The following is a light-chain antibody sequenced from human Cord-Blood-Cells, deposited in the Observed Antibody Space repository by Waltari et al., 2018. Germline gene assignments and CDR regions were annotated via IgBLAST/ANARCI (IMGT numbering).Light chain of an antibody. V-gene: IGLV1-44*01. CDR1: SSDVGGYTY. Sequence: QSALTQPPSASGSPGQSVTLSCTGTSSDVGGYTYVSWYQQHPGTAPKLPIYSNNQRPSGVPDRFSGSKSGTSASLAISGLQSEDEADYYCAAWDDSLNGWVFGGGTKLTVL. CDR3: AAWDDSLNGWV. J-gene: IGLJ3*02. CDR2: SNN.